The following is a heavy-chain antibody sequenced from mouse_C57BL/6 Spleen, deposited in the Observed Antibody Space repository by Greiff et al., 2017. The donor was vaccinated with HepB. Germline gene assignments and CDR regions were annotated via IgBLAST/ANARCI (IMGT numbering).Heavy chain of an antibody. CDR1: GYSITSGYY. D-gene: IGHD1-1*01. J-gene: IGHJ3*01. CDR2: ISYDGSN. Sequence: VQLKESGPGLVKPSQSLSLTCSVTGYSITSGYYWNWIRQFPGNKLEWMGYISYDGSNNYNPSLKNRISITRDTSKNQFFLKLNSVTTEDTATYYCARSITTVETWFAYWGQGTLVTVSA. CDR3: ARSITTVETWFAY. V-gene: IGHV3-6*01.